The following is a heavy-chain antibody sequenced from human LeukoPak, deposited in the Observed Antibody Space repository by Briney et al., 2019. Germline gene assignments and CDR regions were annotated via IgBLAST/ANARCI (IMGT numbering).Heavy chain of an antibody. V-gene: IGHV3-23*01. J-gene: IGHJ3*02. D-gene: IGHD3-16*01. Sequence: PGGSLRLSCAASGFTFSSYAMSWVRQAPGKGLEWVSDYADSVKGRFTISRDNSKNTLYLQMNSLRAEDTAVYYCARDLLGGGTFDIWGQGTMVTVSS. CDR3: ARDLLGGGTFDI. CDR1: GFTFSSYA.